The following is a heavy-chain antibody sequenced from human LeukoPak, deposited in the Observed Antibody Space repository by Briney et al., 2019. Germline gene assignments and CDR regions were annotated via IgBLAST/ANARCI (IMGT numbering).Heavy chain of an antibody. V-gene: IGHV1-46*01. Sequence: GASVKVSCKASGYTFTGYYMHWVRQAPGQGLEWMGIINPSGGSTSYAQKFQGRVTMTRDMSTSTVYMELSSLRSEDTAVYYCARDYSSGPYSGSYGIDYWGQGTLVTVSS. J-gene: IGHJ4*02. CDR2: INPSGGST. CDR1: GYTFTGYY. CDR3: ARDYSSGPYSGSYGIDY. D-gene: IGHD1-26*01.